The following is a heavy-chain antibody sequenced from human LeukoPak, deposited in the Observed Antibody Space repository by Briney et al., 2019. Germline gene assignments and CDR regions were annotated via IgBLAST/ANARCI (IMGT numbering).Heavy chain of an antibody. Sequence: SETLFLTCTVSDGSITSYYWSWIRQPPGKGLEWIGYVYHSGSTNYNPSLKSRVTISEDTSKSQFSLNLNSVTAADTAVYYCARSYYDSTGFDYWGQGTLVTVSS. D-gene: IGHD3-22*01. CDR2: VYHSGST. V-gene: IGHV4-59*01. CDR3: ARSYYDSTGFDY. CDR1: DGSITSYY. J-gene: IGHJ4*02.